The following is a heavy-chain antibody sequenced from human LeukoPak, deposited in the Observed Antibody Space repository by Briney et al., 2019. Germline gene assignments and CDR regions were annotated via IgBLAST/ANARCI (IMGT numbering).Heavy chain of an antibody. CDR1: EYTFSSYW. CDR2: IYPGDSDT. D-gene: IGHD6-6*01. V-gene: IGHV5-51*01. Sequence: GESLKISCTGSEYTFSSYWIGWVRQMPGKGLEWMGIIYPGDSDTRYSPSFQGQVTISADKSICTAYLQWSGLRASDTAIYYCSRQSLDAFDIWGQGTMVTVSS. CDR3: SRQSLDAFDI. J-gene: IGHJ3*02.